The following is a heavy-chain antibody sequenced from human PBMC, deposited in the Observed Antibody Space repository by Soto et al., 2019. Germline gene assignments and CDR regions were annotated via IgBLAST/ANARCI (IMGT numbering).Heavy chain of an antibody. CDR2: ISGSGGST. V-gene: IGHV3-23*01. D-gene: IGHD2-15*01. CDR3: AKDDILVVVAATAFDI. CDR1: GFTFSSYA. J-gene: IGHJ3*02. Sequence: PGGSLRLSCAASGFTFSSYAMSWVRQAPGKGLEWVSAISGSGGSTYYADSVRGRFTISRDNSKNTLYLQMNSLRAEDTAVYYCAKDDILVVVAATAFDIWGQGTMVTVSS.